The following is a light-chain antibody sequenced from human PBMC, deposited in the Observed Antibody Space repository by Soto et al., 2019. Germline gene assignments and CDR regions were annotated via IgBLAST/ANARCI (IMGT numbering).Light chain of an antibody. V-gene: IGKV1-9*01. CDR2: AAS. Sequence: DIQLTQSPSFLSASVGDRVTITRRASQGISSYLAWYQQKPGKAPKLLIYAASTLQSGVPSRFSGSASGTEFTLTISSLQPEHFATYYCQQLNSYPFFGQGTRLEIK. J-gene: IGKJ5*01. CDR1: QGISSY. CDR3: QQLNSYPF.